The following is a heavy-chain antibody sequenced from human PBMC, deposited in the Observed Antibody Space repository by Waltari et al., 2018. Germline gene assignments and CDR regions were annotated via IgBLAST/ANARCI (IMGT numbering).Heavy chain of an antibody. CDR2: ISWDGGST. CDR3: AKGDSSGYYMDV. Sequence: DVQLVESGGVVVQPGGSLRLSCAASGFTFDDYAMHWVRQAPGKGLEWVSLISWDGGSTYYADSVKGRFTISRDNSKNSLYLQMNSLRAEDTALYYCAKGDSSGYYMDVWGKGTTVTVSS. CDR1: GFTFDDYA. J-gene: IGHJ6*03. V-gene: IGHV3-43D*04.